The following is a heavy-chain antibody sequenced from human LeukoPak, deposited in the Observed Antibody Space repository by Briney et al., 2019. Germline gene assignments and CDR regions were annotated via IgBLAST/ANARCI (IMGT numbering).Heavy chain of an antibody. CDR2: INQDGSDK. CDR1: GFTFRSYL. D-gene: IGHD3-10*01. V-gene: IGHV3-7*02. J-gene: IGHJ4*02. Sequence: QSGGSLRHSYAASGFTFRSYLLTWVGPPPPKGLEWVATINQDGSDKYYVDSVKGRFTISRDNAQNSLHLQMNSLRVEDTAVYYCALLRGGNYWGQGTLVTVSS. CDR3: ALLRGGNY.